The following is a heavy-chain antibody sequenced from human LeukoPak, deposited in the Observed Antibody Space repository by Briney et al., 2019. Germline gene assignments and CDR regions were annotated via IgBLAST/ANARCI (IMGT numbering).Heavy chain of an antibody. V-gene: IGHV4-31*03. CDR2: HYYSGNT. CDR1: GGSISSGSYW. CDR3: ARGHRTSSAYHCNAMDV. Sequence: SETLSLTCTVSGGSISSGSYWWSWIRQHPERGLEWIGYHYYSGNTYYNPSLKSRVSISVDTPKNQLSLALTSVTAADTAVYYCARGHRTSSAYHCNAMDVWGQGTTVTVSS. J-gene: IGHJ6*02. D-gene: IGHD2-8*01.